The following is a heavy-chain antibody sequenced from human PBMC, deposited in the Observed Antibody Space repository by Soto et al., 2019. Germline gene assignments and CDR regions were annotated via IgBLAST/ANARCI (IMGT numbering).Heavy chain of an antibody. CDR3: ASLLPPPATSNLPDYYYGMDV. CDR1: GGTFSSYA. CDR2: IIPIFGTA. J-gene: IGHJ6*02. V-gene: IGHV1-69*01. D-gene: IGHD1-1*01. Sequence: QVQLVQSGAEVKKPGSSVKVSCKASGGTFSSYAISWVRQAPGQGLEWMGGIIPIFGTANYAQKFQGRVTITADESTSTAYMELSSLRSEDTAVYYCASLLPPPATSNLPDYYYGMDVWGQGTTVTVSS.